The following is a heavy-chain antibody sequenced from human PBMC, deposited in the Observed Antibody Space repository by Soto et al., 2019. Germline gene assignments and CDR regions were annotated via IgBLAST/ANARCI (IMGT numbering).Heavy chain of an antibody. CDR2: IYYGGTT. V-gene: IGHV4-59*08. D-gene: IGHD3-22*01. CDR3: ARLGAYYKSLDP. Sequence: SETLSLTCTVSGGTISGYYWSWIRQPPGKGLEWIGYIYYGGTTTNNPSLNSRVAISIDTSKNQFSLTLRSVTAADTAVYYCARLGAYYKSLDPWGQGILVTSPQ. J-gene: IGHJ5*02. CDR1: GGTISGYY.